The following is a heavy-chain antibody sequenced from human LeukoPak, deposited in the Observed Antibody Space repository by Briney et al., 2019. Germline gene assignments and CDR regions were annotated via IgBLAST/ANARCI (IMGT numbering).Heavy chain of an antibody. CDR3: AREKYSGSYYIRFDP. CDR1: GGSISSHY. Sequence: SETLSLTCTASGGSISSHYWSWIRQPPGKGLEWIGYIYYSGSTNYNPSLKSRVTISVDTSKNQFSLKLSSVTAADTAVYYCAREKYSGSYYIRFDPWGQGTLVTVSS. CDR2: IYYSGST. D-gene: IGHD1-26*01. V-gene: IGHV4-59*11. J-gene: IGHJ5*02.